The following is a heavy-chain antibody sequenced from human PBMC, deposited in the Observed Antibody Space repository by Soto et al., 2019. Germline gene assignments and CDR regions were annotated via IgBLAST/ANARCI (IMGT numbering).Heavy chain of an antibody. V-gene: IGHV4-30-2*01. D-gene: IGHD3-9*01. CDR2: IYHSGST. CDR1: GGSISSGGYS. CDR3: ASLEGLGAIPYCFDF. Sequence: SETLSLTCAVSGGSISSGGYSWSWIRQPPGKGLEGIGYIYHSGSTYYNPSLKSRVTISVDRAKNQFSLKVNSVTAADSAVYFCASLEGLGAIPYCFDFWGQGALVTVSS. J-gene: IGHJ4*02.